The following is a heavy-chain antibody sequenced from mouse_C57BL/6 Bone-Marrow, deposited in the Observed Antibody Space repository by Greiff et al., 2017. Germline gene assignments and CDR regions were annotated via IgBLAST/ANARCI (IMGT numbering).Heavy chain of an antibody. J-gene: IGHJ3*01. CDR1: GFTFSSYG. CDR2: ISSGGSYT. V-gene: IGHV5-6*02. CDR3: ARHRYVL. D-gene: IGHD1-1*01. Sequence: DVMLVESGGDLVKPGGSLKLSCAASGFTFSSYGMSWVRQTPDKRLEWVATISSGGSYTYYPDSVKGRFTISRDNAKNTLYLQMSSLKSEDTAMYYCARHRYVLGGQGTLVTVSA.